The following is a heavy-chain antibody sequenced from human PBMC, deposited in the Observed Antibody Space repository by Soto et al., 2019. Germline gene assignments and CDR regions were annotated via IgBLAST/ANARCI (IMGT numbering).Heavy chain of an antibody. CDR3: AREGGTMVRGVDSSSHWFDP. D-gene: IGHD3-10*01. Sequence: ASVKVSCKASGYTFTRYYMHWVRQAPGQGLEWMGIINPSGGSTSYAQKFQGRVTMTRDTSTSTVYMELSSLRSEDTAVYYCAREGGTMVRGVDSSSHWFDPWGQGTLVTVSS. J-gene: IGHJ5*02. CDR1: GYTFTRYY. V-gene: IGHV1-46*01. CDR2: INPSGGST.